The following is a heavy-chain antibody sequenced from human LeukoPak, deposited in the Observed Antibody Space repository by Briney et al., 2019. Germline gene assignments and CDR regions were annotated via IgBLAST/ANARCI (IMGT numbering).Heavy chain of an antibody. V-gene: IGHV3-21*04. CDR1: GFTFSSYS. D-gene: IGHD3-10*01. J-gene: IGHJ4*02. Sequence: GGSLRLSCAASGFTFSSYSMNWVRQAPGKGLEWVSSISSSSSYIYYADSVKGRFTISRDNAKNSLYLQMNSLRAEDTAVYYCAKDRASMGPHFDYWGQGTLVTVSS. CDR2: ISSSSSYI. CDR3: AKDRASMGPHFDY.